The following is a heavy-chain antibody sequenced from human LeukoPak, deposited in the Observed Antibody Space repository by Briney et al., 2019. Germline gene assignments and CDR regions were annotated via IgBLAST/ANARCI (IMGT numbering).Heavy chain of an antibody. V-gene: IGHV4-59*05. J-gene: IGHJ5*02. CDR2: IYYSGST. CDR1: GGSISSYY. Sequence: PSETLSLTCTVSGGSISSYYWSWIRQSPGKGLEWIGSIYYSGSTYYNPSLKSRVTISVDTSKNQFSLKLSSVTAADTAVYYCATPFNWFDPWGQGTLVTVSS. D-gene: IGHD3-3*02. CDR3: ATPFNWFDP.